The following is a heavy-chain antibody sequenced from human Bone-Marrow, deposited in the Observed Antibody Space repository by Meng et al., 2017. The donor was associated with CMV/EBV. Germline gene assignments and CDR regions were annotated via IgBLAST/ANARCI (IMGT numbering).Heavy chain of an antibody. J-gene: IGHJ6*02. Sequence: GGSLRLSCAASGFTFDDYAMHWVRQAPGKGLEWVSGISWNSGSIGYADSVKGRFTISRDNAKNSLYLQMNSLRAEDTALYYCAKGRSGYYYYYGMDVWGQGNTVNVPS. CDR1: GFTFDDYA. CDR2: ISWNSGSI. D-gene: IGHD3-3*01. CDR3: AKGRSGYYYYYGMDV. V-gene: IGHV3-9*01.